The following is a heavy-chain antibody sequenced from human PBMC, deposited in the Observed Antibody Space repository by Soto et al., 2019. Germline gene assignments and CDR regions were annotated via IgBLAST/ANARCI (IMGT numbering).Heavy chain of an antibody. CDR1: GYTVTSCG. CDR2: VSPSNGNT. CDR3: SRGPPAWNMVRPYLNYYYYGMDV. D-gene: IGHD3-10*01. V-gene: IGHV1-18*01. J-gene: IGHJ6*02. Sequence: GASVKVSCKASGYTVTSCGIVWVRQPAPRGLEWMGWVSPSNGNTNHAQKPQGRVTMTTDHSTNTAYTEPRSLRSDATAVYYCSRGPPAWNMVRPYLNYYYYGMDVWGQGTTVTVSS.